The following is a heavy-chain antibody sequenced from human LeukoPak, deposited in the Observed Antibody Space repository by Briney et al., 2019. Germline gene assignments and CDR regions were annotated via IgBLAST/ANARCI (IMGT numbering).Heavy chain of an antibody. CDR3: AKPFGYGGPQKGAFDI. CDR2: ISSSGSTI. D-gene: IGHD4/OR15-4a*01. J-gene: IGHJ3*02. Sequence: PGGSLRLSCAASGFTFSSYEMNWVRQAPGKGLEWVSYISSSGSTIYYADSVKGRFTIYRDNAKNSLYLQMNSLRAEDTAVYYCAKPFGYGGPQKGAFDIWGQGTMVTVSS. V-gene: IGHV3-48*03. CDR1: GFTFSSYE.